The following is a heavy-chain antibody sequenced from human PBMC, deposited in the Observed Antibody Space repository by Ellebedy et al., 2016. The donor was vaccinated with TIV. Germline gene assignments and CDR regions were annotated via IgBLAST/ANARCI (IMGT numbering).Heavy chain of an antibody. D-gene: IGHD2-21*02. Sequence: SETLSLTXAVSGGSISSSNWWSWVRQPPGKGLEWIGEIYHSGSTNYNPSLKSRVTISVDKSKNQFSLKLSSVTAADTAVYYCARDRVVVVTAIRDYYYYYGMDVWGQGTTVTVSS. J-gene: IGHJ6*02. V-gene: IGHV4-4*02. CDR3: ARDRVVVVTAIRDYYYYYGMDV. CDR1: GGSISSSNW. CDR2: IYHSGST.